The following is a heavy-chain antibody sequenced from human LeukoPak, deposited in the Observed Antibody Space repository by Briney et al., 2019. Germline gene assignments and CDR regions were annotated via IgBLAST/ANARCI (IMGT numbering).Heavy chain of an antibody. CDR2: MHPNSGNT. V-gene: IGHV1-8*01. CDR1: GYTCTSYD. Sequence: GASAKVSCKASGYTCTSYDINWVRQATGPGLEWMGWMHPNSGNTGYAQKFQGRVTMTRNISISTAYMELSSLRSEDTAVYYCARGAYSVYDCNYWGQGTLVTVSS. D-gene: IGHD5/OR15-5a*01. J-gene: IGHJ4*02. CDR3: ARGAYSVYDCNY.